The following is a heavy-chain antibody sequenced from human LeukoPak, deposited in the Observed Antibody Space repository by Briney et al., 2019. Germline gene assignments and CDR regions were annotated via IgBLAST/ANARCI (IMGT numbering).Heavy chain of an antibody. J-gene: IGHJ2*01. CDR3: AREQLPERYFDL. CDR2: ISSSTTDI. V-gene: IGHV3-21*01. D-gene: IGHD1-1*01. Sequence: GRSLRLSCAASGFTFDDYAMHWVRQAPGKGLEWVSSISSSTTDIDYADSMKGRFTISRDNTKNSLFLQMNSLRAEDTAVYYCAREQLPERYFDLWGRGTLVTVSS. CDR1: GFTFDDYA.